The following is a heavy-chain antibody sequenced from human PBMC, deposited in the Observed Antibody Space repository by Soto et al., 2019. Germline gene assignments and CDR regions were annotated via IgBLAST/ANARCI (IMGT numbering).Heavy chain of an antibody. CDR1: GYTFTSYA. D-gene: IGHD1-26*01. CDR2: INAGNGNT. Sequence: ASVKVSCKASGYTFTSYAMHWVRQAPGQRLEWMGWINAGNGNTKYSQKFQGRVTITRDTSASTAYMELSSLRSEDTAVYYCARPWQWEHEIDAFDICGQGTMVTVSS. J-gene: IGHJ3*02. CDR3: ARPWQWEHEIDAFDI. V-gene: IGHV1-3*01.